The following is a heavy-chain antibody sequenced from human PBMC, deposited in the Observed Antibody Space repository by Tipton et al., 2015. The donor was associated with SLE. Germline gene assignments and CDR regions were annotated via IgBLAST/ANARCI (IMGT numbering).Heavy chain of an antibody. J-gene: IGHJ4*02. CDR3: ARDWEGRRELHLGIWVY. V-gene: IGHV4-38-2*02. Sequence: TLSLTCAVSGYSISSGYYWGWIRQPPGKGLEWIGSTYHSGSTYYNSSLESRVTISVDTSKNHFSLKLNSVTAADTAVYYCARDWEGRRELHLGIWVYWGQGTLVTVSS. D-gene: IGHD1-26*01. CDR2: TYHSGST. CDR1: GYSISSGYY.